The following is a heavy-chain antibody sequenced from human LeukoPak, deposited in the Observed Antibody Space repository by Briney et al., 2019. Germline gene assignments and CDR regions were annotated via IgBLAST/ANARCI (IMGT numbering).Heavy chain of an antibody. CDR3: AKDILGRFDP. Sequence: GGSLRLSCAASGFTFSNYGMHWVRQAPGKGLEWVTFIRFDGSNKYYADSVKGRFTISRDNSKNMLYLQMNSLRTEDTAMYYCAKDILGRFDPWGQGILVTVSS. J-gene: IGHJ5*02. D-gene: IGHD7-27*01. V-gene: IGHV3-30*02. CDR2: IRFDGSNK. CDR1: GFTFSNYG.